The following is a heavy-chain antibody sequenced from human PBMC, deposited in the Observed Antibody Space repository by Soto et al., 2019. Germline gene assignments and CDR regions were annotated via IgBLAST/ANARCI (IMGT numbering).Heavy chain of an antibody. D-gene: IGHD2-21*02. J-gene: IGHJ4*02. Sequence: GASVKVSCKASGGTFSSYAISWVRQAPGQGLEWMGGIIPIFGTANYAQKFQGRVTITADKSTSTAYMELSSLRSEDTAVYYCARAAAYCGGDCYPLDYWGQGTLVTVSS. CDR1: GGTFSSYA. V-gene: IGHV1-69*06. CDR2: IIPIFGTA. CDR3: ARAAAYCGGDCYPLDY.